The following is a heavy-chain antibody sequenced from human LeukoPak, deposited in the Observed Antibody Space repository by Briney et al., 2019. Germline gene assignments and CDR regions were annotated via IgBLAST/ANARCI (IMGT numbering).Heavy chain of an antibody. J-gene: IGHJ4*02. CDR3: ARDSPAWELPIDY. V-gene: IGHV3-33*01. D-gene: IGHD1-26*01. CDR2: IWYDGSNK. CDR1: GFTFSSYG. Sequence: GRSLRLSCAASGFTFSSYGMHWVRQAPGKGLEWVAVIWYDGSNKYYADSVKGRFTISRDNSKNTLYLRTNSLRAEDTAVYYCARDSPAWELPIDYWGQGTLVTVSS.